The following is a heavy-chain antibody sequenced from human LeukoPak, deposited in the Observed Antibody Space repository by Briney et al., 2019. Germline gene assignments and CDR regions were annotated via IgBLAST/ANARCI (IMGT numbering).Heavy chain of an antibody. V-gene: IGHV3-7*01. CDR2: VSPDGSDK. CDR1: GFTFSTYW. D-gene: IGHD2-15*01. CDR3: ARGIVVVVGASDHFDY. J-gene: IGHJ4*02. Sequence: GGSLRLSCVASGFTFSTYWMNWVRQAPGKGLERVGTVSPDGSDKYYVDSVKGRCTISRDNAKTSLYLQINSLRADDTALYFCARGIVVVVGASDHFDYWGQGTLITVSS.